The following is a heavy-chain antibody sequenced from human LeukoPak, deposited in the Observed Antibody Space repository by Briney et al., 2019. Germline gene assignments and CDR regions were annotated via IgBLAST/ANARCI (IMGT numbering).Heavy chain of an antibody. V-gene: IGHV3-72*01. D-gene: IGHD3-9*01. CDR3: ARAPGDILTGYYYYYMDV. CDR2: TRNKANSYTT. CDR1: GFTFSDHY. J-gene: IGHJ6*03. Sequence: GGSLRLSCAASGFTFSDHYMEWVRQAPGKGLEWVGRTRNKANSYTTEYAASVKGRFTISRDDSKNSLYLQMNSLKTEDTAVYYCARAPGDILTGYYYYYMDVWGKGTTVTVSS.